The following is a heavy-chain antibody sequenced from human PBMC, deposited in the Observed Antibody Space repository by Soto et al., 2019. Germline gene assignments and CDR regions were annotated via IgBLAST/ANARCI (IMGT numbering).Heavy chain of an antibody. V-gene: IGHV3-23*01. Sequence: PGGSMKLSSAASGYTFTIYAMSCVRQTPRKGLEWLSAISGYGETTSWADSVKGRFTISRDNSKNTLYLQMSSLRAEDTALYYCAEVHRIPLDYWGKGPLVTVS. CDR2: ISGYGETT. J-gene: IGHJ4*02. D-gene: IGHD2-2*02. CDR1: GYTFTIYA. CDR3: AEVHRIPLDY.